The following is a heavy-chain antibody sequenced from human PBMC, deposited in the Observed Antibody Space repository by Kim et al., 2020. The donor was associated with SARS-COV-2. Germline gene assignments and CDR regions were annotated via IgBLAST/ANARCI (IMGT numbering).Heavy chain of an antibody. CDR3: VKDREGDY. V-gene: IGHV3-64D*06. CDR1: GFTFSDHP. Sequence: GGSLRLSCSASGFTFSDHPMHWVRQAPGKGLEYVSVISSNGGSTYYADSVKGSFTISRDNTKNTLYLQMSSLSAEDTAMYYSVKDREGDYWGQGTLVTVS. CDR2: ISSNGGST. J-gene: IGHJ4*02.